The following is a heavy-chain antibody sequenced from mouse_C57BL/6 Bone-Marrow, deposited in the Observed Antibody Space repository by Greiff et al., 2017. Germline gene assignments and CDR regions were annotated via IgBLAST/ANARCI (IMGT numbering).Heavy chain of an antibody. CDR3: ARITTVVATRYFDV. J-gene: IGHJ1*03. CDR1: GFTFSDYG. Sequence: EVKLMESGGGLVKPGGSLKLSCAASGFTFSDYGMHWVRQAPEKGLEWVAYISSGSSTIYYADTVKGRFTISRDNAKNTLFLQMTSLRSEDTAMYYCARITTVVATRYFDVWGTGTTVTVSS. V-gene: IGHV5-17*01. CDR2: ISSGSSTI. D-gene: IGHD1-1*01.